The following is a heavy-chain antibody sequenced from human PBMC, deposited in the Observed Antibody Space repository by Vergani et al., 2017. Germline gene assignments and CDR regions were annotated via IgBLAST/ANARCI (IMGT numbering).Heavy chain of an antibody. CDR2: ISSSSSTI. J-gene: IGHJ6*02. V-gene: IGHV3-48*04. CDR1: GFTFSSYS. Sequence: EVQLVESGGGLVQPGGSLRLSCAASGFTFSSYSMNWVRQAPGKGLEWVSYISSSSSTIYYADSVKGRFTISRDNAKNSLYLQMNSLRAEDTAVYYCARDPVTIFGVVILRYYGMDVWGQGTTVTVSS. CDR3: ARDPVTIFGVVILRYYGMDV. D-gene: IGHD3-3*01.